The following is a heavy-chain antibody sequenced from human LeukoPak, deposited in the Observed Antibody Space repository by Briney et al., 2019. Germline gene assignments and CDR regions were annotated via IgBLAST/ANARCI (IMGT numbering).Heavy chain of an antibody. J-gene: IGHJ4*02. D-gene: IGHD2-2*01. CDR3: ARDRREYCSDTSCYPQNYFDY. V-gene: IGHV4-61*01. Sequence: SETLSLTCTVSGGSVSSGSYYWNWIRQPPGKGLEWIVHIYYSGSTNYNPSLKSRVTISVDTSKNQFPLKLSSVIAADTAVYYCARDRREYCSDTSCYPQNYFDYWGQGTLVTVSS. CDR2: IYYSGST. CDR1: GGSVSSGSYY.